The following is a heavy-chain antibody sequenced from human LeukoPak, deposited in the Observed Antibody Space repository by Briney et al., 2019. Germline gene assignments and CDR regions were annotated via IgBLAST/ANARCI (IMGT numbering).Heavy chain of an antibody. CDR1: GGSISSGGYS. CDR3: ARAAAGGDYYYYYGMDV. J-gene: IGHJ6*02. V-gene: IGHV4-30-2*01. Sequence: SQTLSLTCAVSGGSISSGGYSWSWIRQPPGKGLEWIGYIYHSGSTHYNPSLKSRVTISVDRSKNQISLKLSSVTAADTAVYYCARAAAGGDYYYYYGMDVWGQGTTVTVSS. CDR2: IYHSGST. D-gene: IGHD6-13*01.